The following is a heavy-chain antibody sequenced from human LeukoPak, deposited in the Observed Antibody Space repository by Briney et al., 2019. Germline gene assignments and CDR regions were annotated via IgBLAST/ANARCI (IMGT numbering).Heavy chain of an antibody. CDR3: ARELGRRIAARPGAFDI. Sequence: SETLSLTCTVSGGSISSYYWSWIRQPAGKGLEWIGRIYTSGSTNYNPSLKSRVTMSIDTSKNQFSLKLSSVTAADTAVYYCARELGRRIAARPGAFDIWGQGTMVTVSS. D-gene: IGHD6-6*01. V-gene: IGHV4-4*07. J-gene: IGHJ3*02. CDR2: IYTSGST. CDR1: GGSISSYY.